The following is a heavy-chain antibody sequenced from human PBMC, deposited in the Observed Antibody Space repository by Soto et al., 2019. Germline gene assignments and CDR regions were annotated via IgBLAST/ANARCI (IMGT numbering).Heavy chain of an antibody. V-gene: IGHV3-48*02. CDR1: GFTFRSYG. J-gene: IGHJ6*02. CDR3: ASEAMDF. CDR2: ISSSGTI. Sequence: HPWGSLRLACASSGFTFRSYGMNWVRQAPGKGLEWISYISSSGTIYYAGSVKGRFTISRDNAKNSVYLQMNSLRDEDTAIYYCASEAMDFWGQGITVTVSS.